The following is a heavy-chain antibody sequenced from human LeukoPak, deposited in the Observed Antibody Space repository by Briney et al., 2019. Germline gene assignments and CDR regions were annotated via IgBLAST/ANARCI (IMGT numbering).Heavy chain of an antibody. J-gene: IGHJ4*02. CDR2: IRYDGSNK. CDR1: GFTFSSYG. Sequence: GGSLRLSCAASGFTFSSYGMHWVRQAPGKGLEWVAFIRYDGSNKYYADSVKGRFTISRDNSKYTLYLQMNSLRAEDTAVYYCAKGDSGWSGLDYWGQGTLVTVSS. CDR3: AKGDSGWSGLDY. D-gene: IGHD6-19*01. V-gene: IGHV3-30*02.